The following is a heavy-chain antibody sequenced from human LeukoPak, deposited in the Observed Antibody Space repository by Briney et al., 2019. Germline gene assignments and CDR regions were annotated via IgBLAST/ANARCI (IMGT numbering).Heavy chain of an antibody. D-gene: IGHD6-13*01. V-gene: IGHV3-30*18. CDR2: ISYDGSNK. CDR1: GFTFSSYG. J-gene: IGHJ4*02. CDR3: AKDLDSSTSDY. Sequence: GGSLRLSCAASGFTFSSYGMHWVRQAPGKGLEWVAVISYDGSNKYYADSVKGRFTISRDNSKNTLYLQMNSLRAEDTAVYYCAKDLDSSTSDYWGQGTLVTVSS.